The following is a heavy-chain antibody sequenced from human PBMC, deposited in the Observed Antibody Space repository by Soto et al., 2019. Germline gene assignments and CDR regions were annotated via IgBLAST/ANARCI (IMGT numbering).Heavy chain of an antibody. V-gene: IGHV3-30-3*01. CDR2: ISYDGSDK. Sequence: KGLEWVALISYDGSDKDYADYVKGRFTISRDNSRNTLFLQMNSLRAEDTAVYYCACYFFFQEEDGIRDTVPVSAFLLNRSSDL. J-gene: IGHJ2*01. D-gene: IGHD3-10*01. CDR3: ACYFFFQEEDGIRDTVPVSAFLLNRSSDL.